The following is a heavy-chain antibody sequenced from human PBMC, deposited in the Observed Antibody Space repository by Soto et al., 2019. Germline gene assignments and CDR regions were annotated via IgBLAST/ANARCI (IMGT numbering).Heavy chain of an antibody. CDR1: RYTFTSYY. V-gene: IGHV1-8*01. CDR3: AGCADSYYSYYYGMDV. Sequence: ASVKVSCKASRYTFTSYYINWVRQATGQGLGGMGWMNSNSGNTGYAQQFQDRVAITRNTSINTAYMELSSLRSDDTAVYYCAGCADSYYSYYYGMDVWGQGTMVTVSS. D-gene: IGHD6-6*01. J-gene: IGHJ6*02. CDR2: MNSNSGNT.